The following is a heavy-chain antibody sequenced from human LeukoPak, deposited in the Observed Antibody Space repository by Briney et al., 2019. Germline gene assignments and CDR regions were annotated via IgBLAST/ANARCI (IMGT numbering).Heavy chain of an antibody. Sequence: PSETLSLTCTVSGGSISSYYWGWIRQPPGKGLEWIGSIYHSGSTYYNPSLKSRVTISVDTSKNQFSLKLSSVTAADTVVYYCARGGGMGYDFWSGYYTGRDWFDPWGQGTLVTVSS. V-gene: IGHV4-38-2*02. J-gene: IGHJ5*02. D-gene: IGHD3-3*01. CDR2: IYHSGST. CDR1: GGSISSYY. CDR3: ARGGGMGYDFWSGYYTGRDWFDP.